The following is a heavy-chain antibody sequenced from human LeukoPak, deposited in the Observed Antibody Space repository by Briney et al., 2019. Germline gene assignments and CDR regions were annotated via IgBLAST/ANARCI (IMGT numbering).Heavy chain of an antibody. J-gene: IGHJ3*02. CDR2: IKQDGKGK. D-gene: IGHD2-15*01. CDR3: AREGYCSGDTCYQDDAFDI. Sequence: PGRSLRLSCAASGFNFRSYWMSWVRQAPGKGLEWVANIKQDGKGKYYVDSVKGRFTISRDNARNSLYLQMNSLRAEDTAVYYCAREGYCSGDTCYQDDAFDIWGQGTMVTVSS. CDR1: GFNFRSYW. V-gene: IGHV3-7*01.